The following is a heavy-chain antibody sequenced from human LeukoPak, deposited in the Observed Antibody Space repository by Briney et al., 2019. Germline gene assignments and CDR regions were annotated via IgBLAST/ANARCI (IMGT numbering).Heavy chain of an antibody. CDR3: AREVYYYDSIGFDS. Sequence: RASVKVSCKASGYTFTSYGISWVRQAPGQGLECMGWISGYNANTNSAQKLQGRVTMTTDTSTSTAYMELRSLRSDDTAVYYCAREVYYYDSIGFDSWGQGTLVTVSS. CDR2: ISGYNANT. V-gene: IGHV1-18*01. J-gene: IGHJ4*02. CDR1: GYTFTSYG. D-gene: IGHD3-22*01.